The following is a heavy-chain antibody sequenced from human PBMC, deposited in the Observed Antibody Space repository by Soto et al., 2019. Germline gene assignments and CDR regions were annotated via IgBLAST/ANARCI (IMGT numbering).Heavy chain of an antibody. V-gene: IGHV4-59*03. CDR3: ATGRWLHGSEY. D-gene: IGHD3-10*01. CDR2: IYFDGST. Sequence: QVQLQESGPRLVKPSETLSLTCSVPGGSITSYLWSWVRQPPGMGLEWIGYIYFDGSTNYNPSLRSRVTISLDTSKNQFSLKLDSVAAADTAVYFCATGRWLHGSEYWGQGTLVTVSS. J-gene: IGHJ4*02. CDR1: GGSITSYL.